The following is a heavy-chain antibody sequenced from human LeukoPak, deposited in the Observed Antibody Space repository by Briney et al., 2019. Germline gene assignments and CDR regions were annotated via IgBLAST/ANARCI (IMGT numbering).Heavy chain of an antibody. Sequence: SETLSLTCSVSGASISGGTYYWGWIRQPPGKGLEWIGSIYYTGSTYDNPSLKSRVTISVDTSKNKFSLKLSSVTAADTAVYYCARRGGSGRAFDYWGQGTLVTVSS. CDR1: GASISGGTYY. CDR3: ARRGGSGRAFDY. CDR2: IYYTGST. V-gene: IGHV4-39*01. D-gene: IGHD1-26*01. J-gene: IGHJ4*02.